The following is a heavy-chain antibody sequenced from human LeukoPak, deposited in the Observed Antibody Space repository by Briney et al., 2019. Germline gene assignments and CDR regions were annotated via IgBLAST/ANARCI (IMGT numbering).Heavy chain of an antibody. D-gene: IGHD3-22*01. V-gene: IGHV3-53*01. J-gene: IGHJ6*02. CDR2: IYSGGST. Sequence: PGGSLRLSCAASGFTVSSNYMSWVRQAPGKGLEWVSVIYSGGSTYYADSVKGRFTISRDNSKNTLYLQMNSLRAEDTAVYYCANYYYDSSGYYYWTNYYYYGMDVWGQGTTVTVSS. CDR1: GFTVSSNY. CDR3: ANYYYDSSGYYYWTNYYYYGMDV.